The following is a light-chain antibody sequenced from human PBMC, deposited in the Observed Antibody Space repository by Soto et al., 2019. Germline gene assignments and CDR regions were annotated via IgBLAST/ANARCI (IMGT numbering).Light chain of an antibody. V-gene: IGLV1-47*02. CDR1: SSNIRSNY. CDR2: GNN. CDR3: AAWDDSLSVV. J-gene: IGLJ2*01. Sequence: QSVLTQPPSASGTPGQRVTISCSGSSSNIRSNYVYWYQQLPGTAPKLLIFGNNQRPSGVPDRFSGSKSGTSASLAISGLRSEDEADYYCAAWDDSLSVVFGGGTKLTVL.